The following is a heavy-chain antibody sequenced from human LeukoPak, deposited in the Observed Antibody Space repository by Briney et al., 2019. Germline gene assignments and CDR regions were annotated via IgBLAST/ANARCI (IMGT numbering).Heavy chain of an antibody. CDR2: IYYSGST. CDR1: GGSISSYY. Sequence: PSETLSLTRTVSGGSISSYYWSWIRQPPGKGLEWIGYIYYSGSTNYNPSLKSRVTISVDTSKNQFSLKLSSVTAADTAVYYCARRDYYGSGSYPYWGQGTLVTVSS. CDR3: ARRDYYGSGSYPY. J-gene: IGHJ4*02. V-gene: IGHV4-59*08. D-gene: IGHD3-10*01.